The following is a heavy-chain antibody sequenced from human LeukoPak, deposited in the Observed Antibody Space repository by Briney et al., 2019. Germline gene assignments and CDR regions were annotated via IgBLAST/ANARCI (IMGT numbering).Heavy chain of an antibody. CDR2: MLDTVTT. CDR1: GASMNTHY. V-gene: IGHV4-59*11. Sequence: SETLSLTCAVSGASMNTHYLIWIRQPPGKGLGWMGYMLDTVTTKHNPSLKSGFPLSADTSKNQFPLRLNSVTAADTAVYYCATIKRGNIFGYLYFWGQGIPAPVSS. CDR3: ATIKRGNIFGYLYF. J-gene: IGHJ4*02. D-gene: IGHD5-18*01.